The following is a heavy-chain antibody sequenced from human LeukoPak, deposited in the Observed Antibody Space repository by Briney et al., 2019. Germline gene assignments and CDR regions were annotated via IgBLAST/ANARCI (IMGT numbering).Heavy chain of an antibody. CDR3: ARWRTSGYSSSWHRYHYYYGMDV. V-gene: IGHV4-34*01. CDR1: GGSFSGYY. D-gene: IGHD6-13*01. J-gene: IGHJ6*04. CDR2: INHSGST. Sequence: SETLSLTCAVYGGSFSGYYWSWIRQPPGKGLEWIGEINHSGSTNYNPSLKSRVTISVDTSKNQFSLKLSSVTAADTAVYYCARWRTSGYSSSWHRYHYYYGMDVWGKGTTVTVSS.